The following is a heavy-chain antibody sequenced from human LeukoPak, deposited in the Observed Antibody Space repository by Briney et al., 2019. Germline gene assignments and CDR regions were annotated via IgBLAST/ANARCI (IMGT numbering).Heavy chain of an antibody. CDR1: GFTFSSYA. Sequence: GRSLRLPCAASGFTFSSYAMHWVRQAPGKGLEWVAVISYDGSNKYYADSVKGRFTISRDNSKNTLYLQMNSLRAEDTAVYYCARGGGSGWYNWFDPWGQGTLVTVSS. CDR2: ISYDGSNK. J-gene: IGHJ5*02. D-gene: IGHD6-19*01. CDR3: ARGGGSGWYNWFDP. V-gene: IGHV3-30*04.